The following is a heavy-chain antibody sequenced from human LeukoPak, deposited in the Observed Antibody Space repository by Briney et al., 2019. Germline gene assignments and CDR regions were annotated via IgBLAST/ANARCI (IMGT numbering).Heavy chain of an antibody. CDR1: GFTFSSYV. CDR2: ISGSGGRT. Sequence: GGSLRLSCAASGFTFSSYVMSWVRQAPGKGLEWVSGISGSGGRTYYADSVKGRFTISRDNSKNTLYLQMNSLRAEDTAVYYCAKDSKIVGPTFRSYHYMDVRGKGTTVTVSS. CDR3: AKDSKIVGPTFRSYHYMDV. J-gene: IGHJ6*03. V-gene: IGHV3-23*01. D-gene: IGHD1-26*01.